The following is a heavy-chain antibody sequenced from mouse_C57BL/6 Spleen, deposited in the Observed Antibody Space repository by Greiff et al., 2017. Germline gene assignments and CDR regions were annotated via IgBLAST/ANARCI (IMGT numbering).Heavy chain of an antibody. Sequence: QVQLKQPGAELVKPGASVKLSCKASGYTFTSYWMQWVKQRPGQGLEWIGEIDPSDSYTNYNQKFKGKATLTVDTSSSTAYMQLSSLTSEDSAVYYCARGGSSYWGQGTLVTVSA. J-gene: IGHJ3*01. CDR3: ARGGSSY. D-gene: IGHD1-1*01. CDR1: GYTFTSYW. CDR2: IDPSDSYT. V-gene: IGHV1-50*01.